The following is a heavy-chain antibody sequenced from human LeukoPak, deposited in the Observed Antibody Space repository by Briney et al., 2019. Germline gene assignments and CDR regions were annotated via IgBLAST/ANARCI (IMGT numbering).Heavy chain of an antibody. CDR1: GGSISSYY. V-gene: IGHV4-59*01. Sequence: SETLSLTCTVSGGSISSYYWSWIRQPPGKGLEWIGYIYYSGSTNYNPSLKSRVTISVDTSKNQFSLKLNSVTAADTAVYYCARELLRHDILTGSYFDYWGQGTLVTVSS. J-gene: IGHJ4*02. CDR2: IYYSGST. CDR3: ARELLRHDILTGSYFDY. D-gene: IGHD3-9*01.